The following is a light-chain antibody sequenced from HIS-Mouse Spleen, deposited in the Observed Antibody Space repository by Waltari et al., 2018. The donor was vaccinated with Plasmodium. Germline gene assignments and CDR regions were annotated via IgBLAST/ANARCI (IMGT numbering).Light chain of an antibody. CDR1: SSNIGNNY. CDR3: GTWDSSLSAGVV. J-gene: IGLJ2*01. CDR2: DKN. V-gene: IGLV1-51*01. Sequence: QSVLTQPPSVSAAPGQKVTISCSGSSSNIGNNYVSWYQQLPGTAPKLLIYDKNKLPSGVPARFSRSKSGTAATLGITGLQTGDEADYYCGTWDSSLSAGVVFGGGTKLTVL.